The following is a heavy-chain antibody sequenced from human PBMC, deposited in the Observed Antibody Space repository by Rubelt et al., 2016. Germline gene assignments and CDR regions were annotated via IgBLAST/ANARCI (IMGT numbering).Heavy chain of an antibody. CDR3: ARDLVGVVITTHDAFDI. Sequence: QVQLVQSGAEVKKPGASVKVSCMASGYTFSNYYMHWVRQAPGQGLEWMGVIEIHGGSTSYAQKFQGRLTMTRDTSTSTVYMVLSSLRSEDAAVFYCARDLVGVVITTHDAFDIWGQGTMVTVSS. D-gene: IGHD3-22*01. J-gene: IGHJ3*02. CDR2: IEIHGGST. V-gene: IGHV1-46*01. CDR1: GYTFSNYY.